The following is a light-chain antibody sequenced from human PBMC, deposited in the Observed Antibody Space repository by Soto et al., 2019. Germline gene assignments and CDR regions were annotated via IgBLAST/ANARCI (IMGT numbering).Light chain of an antibody. J-gene: IGLJ2*01. CDR1: SSTIGNNY. CDR2: DDT. V-gene: IGLV1-51*01. Sequence: QSGLTQPPSVSAAPGQKVTISCSGSSSTIGNNYVSWYQQLPGTAPKLLIYDDTQRPSGIPDRFSGSKSGTSATLDITGLQTGDEADYYCATWDSSLNVGVFGGRTKLTVL. CDR3: ATWDSSLNVGV.